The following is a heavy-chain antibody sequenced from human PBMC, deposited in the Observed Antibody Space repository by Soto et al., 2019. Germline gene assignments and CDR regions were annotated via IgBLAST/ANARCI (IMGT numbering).Heavy chain of an antibody. J-gene: IGHJ4*02. CDR2: ISYDGSNK. CDR3: ARDRKAYIAVAGTLDY. V-gene: IGHV3-30-3*01. Sequence: GGSLRLSCAASGFTFSSYAMHWVRQAPGKGLEWVAVISYDGSNKYYADSVKGRFTISRDNSKNTLYLQMNSLRAEDTAVYYCARDRKAYIAVAGTLDYWGQGTLVTVSS. D-gene: IGHD6-19*01. CDR1: GFTFSSYA.